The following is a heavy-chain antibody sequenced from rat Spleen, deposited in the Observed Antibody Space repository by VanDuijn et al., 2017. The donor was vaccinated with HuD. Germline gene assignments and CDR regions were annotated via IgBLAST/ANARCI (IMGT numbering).Heavy chain of an antibody. V-gene: IGHV5-20*01. J-gene: IGHJ4*01. D-gene: IGHD1-9*01. CDR1: GFTFSDYY. Sequence: EVQLVESDGGLVQPGRSLKLSCAASGFTFSDYYMAWVRQAPTKGLEWVASISYDGGGTYYRDSVKGRFTISRDNAKSTLYLQMDSLRSEDTATYYCASLYYGYNFMDAWGQGASVTVSS. CDR2: ISYDGGGT. CDR3: ASLYYGYNFMDA.